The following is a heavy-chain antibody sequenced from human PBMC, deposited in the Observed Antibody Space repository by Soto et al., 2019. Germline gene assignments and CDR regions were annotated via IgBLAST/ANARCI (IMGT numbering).Heavy chain of an antibody. CDR2: IIPLFGTA. CDR3: ARPKGSYSSGYYYCDY. D-gene: IGHD6-19*01. Sequence: SAKVSWKNRGVTYSAYAIYWVRHATGQGLEWMGAIIPLFGTADYAQKFQGRVTITADESTSTAYMELSSLRSEDTAVYYCARPKGSYSSGYYYCDYWGQGTLVTVSS. J-gene: IGHJ4*02. CDR1: GVTYSAYA. V-gene: IGHV1-69*13.